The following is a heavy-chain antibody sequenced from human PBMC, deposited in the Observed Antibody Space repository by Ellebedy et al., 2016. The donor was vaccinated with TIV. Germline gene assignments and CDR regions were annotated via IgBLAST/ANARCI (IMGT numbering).Heavy chain of an antibody. Sequence: AASVKVSCKASGYSFTAYYMHWVRQAPGQGLEWMGWINPNSGGTNYAQKFQGWVTMTRATSISTAYMELSRLRSDDTAVYYCARGMKLGIVWYYFDYWGQGTLVTVSS. CDR1: GYSFTAYY. CDR3: ARGMKLGIVWYYFDY. D-gene: IGHD7-27*01. CDR2: INPNSGGT. J-gene: IGHJ4*02. V-gene: IGHV1-2*04.